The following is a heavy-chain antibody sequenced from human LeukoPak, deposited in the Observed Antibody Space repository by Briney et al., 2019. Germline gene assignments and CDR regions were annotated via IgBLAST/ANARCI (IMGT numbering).Heavy chain of an antibody. Sequence: GGSLRLSCSASGFTFSSYAMHWVRQAPGKGLEFVSAISSNGGSTYYADSVKCRFTISRDNSNNTLYLQMSSLRSEDTAVYYCVKDKSVYSTRWFIHHWGQGTLVTVSS. D-gene: IGHD6-13*01. CDR2: ISSNGGST. J-gene: IGHJ1*01. CDR1: GFTFSSYA. CDR3: VKDKSVYSTRWFIHH. V-gene: IGHV3-64D*06.